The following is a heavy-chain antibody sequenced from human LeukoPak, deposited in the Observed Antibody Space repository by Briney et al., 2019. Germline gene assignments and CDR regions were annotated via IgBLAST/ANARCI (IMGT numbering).Heavy chain of an antibody. J-gene: IGHJ6*03. CDR3: ARVAGSGWYYYYYMDV. V-gene: IGHV4-59*01. CDR1: GGSISSYY. CDR2: IYYSGST. Sequence: PSETLSLTCTVSGGSISSYYWSWIRQPPGKGLEWIGYIYYSGSTNYNPSLKSRVTISVDTSKNQFSLKLSSVTAADTAVYYCARVAGSGWYYYYYMDVWGKGTTVTISS. D-gene: IGHD6-19*01.